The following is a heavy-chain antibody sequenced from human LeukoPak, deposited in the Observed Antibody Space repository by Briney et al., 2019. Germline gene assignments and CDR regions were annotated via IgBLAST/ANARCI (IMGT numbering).Heavy chain of an antibody. CDR3: AQSNCGGDCLGFDP. J-gene: IGHJ5*02. CDR2: IDPNNSHT. D-gene: IGHD2-21*02. Sequence: GEAPRISRKGSGYSFTSYWISWVRQMPGKGPEWRGRIDPNNSHTNYSPSLQPHATTSADKPITTAYLQWSSLKASDTAMYYCAQSNCGGDCLGFDPWGQGTLVTVSS. V-gene: IGHV5-10-1*01. CDR1: GYSFTSYW.